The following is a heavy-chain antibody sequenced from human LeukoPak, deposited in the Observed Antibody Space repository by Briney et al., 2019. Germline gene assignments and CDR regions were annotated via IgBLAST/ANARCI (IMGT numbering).Heavy chain of an antibody. Sequence: PGGSLRLSCAASGFTFSSYAMHWVRLAPGKGLEWVAVISYDGSNKYYADPVKGRFTISRDNSKNTLYLQMNSLRAEDTAVYYCAKASAMIVVVSKHFDYWGQGTLVTVSS. V-gene: IGHV3-30*04. D-gene: IGHD3-22*01. CDR2: ISYDGSNK. CDR3: AKASAMIVVVSKHFDY. CDR1: GFTFSSYA. J-gene: IGHJ4*02.